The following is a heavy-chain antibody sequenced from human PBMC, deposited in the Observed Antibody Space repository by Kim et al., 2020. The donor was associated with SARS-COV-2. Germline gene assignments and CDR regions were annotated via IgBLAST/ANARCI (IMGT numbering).Heavy chain of an antibody. Sequence: GGSLRLSCAASGFTFSSYAMHWVRQAPGKGLEWVAVISYDGSNKYYADSVKGRFTISRDNSKNTLYLQMNSLRAEDTAVYYCARVAFYYYGSGLYGMDVWGQGTTVTVSS. V-gene: IGHV3-30*04. CDR1: GFTFSSYA. CDR2: ISYDGSNK. J-gene: IGHJ6*02. CDR3: ARVAFYYYGSGLYGMDV. D-gene: IGHD3-10*01.